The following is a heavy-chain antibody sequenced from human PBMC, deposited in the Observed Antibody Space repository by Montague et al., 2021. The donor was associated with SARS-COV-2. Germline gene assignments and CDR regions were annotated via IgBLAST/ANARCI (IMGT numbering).Heavy chain of an antibody. D-gene: IGHD2-2*01. Sequence: SLRLSCAASGFTFSSYSMNWVSQAPGKGLEWVSSISSSSSYIYYADSVKGRFTISRDNPKNSLYLQMNSMRAEDTAVYYCASYQNYYYYYGMDVWGQGTTVTVSS. J-gene: IGHJ6*02. CDR2: ISSSSSYI. CDR1: GFTFSSYS. CDR3: ASYQNYYYYYGMDV. V-gene: IGHV3-21*01.